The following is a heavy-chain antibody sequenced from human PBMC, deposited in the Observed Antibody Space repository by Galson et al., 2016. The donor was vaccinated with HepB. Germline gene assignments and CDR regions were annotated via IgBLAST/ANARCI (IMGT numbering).Heavy chain of an antibody. CDR2: ISAYNGNT. CDR3: ARASFIGVGGNSY. CDR1: GYTFTSYG. Sequence: SVKVSCKASGYTFTSYGISWVRQAPGQGLEWMGWISAYNGNTNYAQKLQGRVTMATDTSTSTADMELRSLRSDDTVVYYCARASFIGVGGNSYWGQGTLVIVSS. D-gene: IGHD1-26*01. J-gene: IGHJ4*02. V-gene: IGHV1-18*04.